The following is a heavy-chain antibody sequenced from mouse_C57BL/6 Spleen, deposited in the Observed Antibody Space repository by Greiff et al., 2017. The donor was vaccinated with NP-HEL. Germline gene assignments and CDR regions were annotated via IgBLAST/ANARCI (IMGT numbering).Heavy chain of an antibody. V-gene: IGHV1-80*01. D-gene: IGHD2-5*01. Sequence: QVQLKQSGAELVKPGASVKISCKASGYAFSSYWMNWVKQRPGKGLEWIGQIYPGDGDTNYNGKFKGKATLTADKSSSTAYMQLSSLTSEDSAVYFCARSYYSNFGDYWGQGTTLTVSS. CDR3: ARSYYSNFGDY. CDR1: GYAFSSYW. CDR2: IYPGDGDT. J-gene: IGHJ2*01.